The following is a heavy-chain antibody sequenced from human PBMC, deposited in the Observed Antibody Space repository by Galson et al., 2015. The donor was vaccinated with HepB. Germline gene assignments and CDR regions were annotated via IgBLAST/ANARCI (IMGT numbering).Heavy chain of an antibody. V-gene: IGHV3-30-3*01. J-gene: IGHJ4*02. CDR2: ISYDGDHK. CDR3: ARPTAGLPAVVPFFAS. CDR1: GVDFNIYT. D-gene: IGHD2-2*01. Sequence: CLRLSCAASGVDFNIYTMHWVRQGPGKGLGWGAVISYDGDHKFYADSVKGRFTISRDNSKNTHYLEMNILRSEDTAVYYCARPTAGLPAVVPFFASWGQGTLVTVSS.